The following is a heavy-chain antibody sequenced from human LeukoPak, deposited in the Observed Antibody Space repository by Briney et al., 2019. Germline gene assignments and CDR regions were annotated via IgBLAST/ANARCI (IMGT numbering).Heavy chain of an antibody. CDR3: ASAPTTGGLPYFDF. J-gene: IGHJ4*02. V-gene: IGHV3-15*01. CDR2: VWNTGTT. CDR1: GLTFKNAW. D-gene: IGHD1-1*01. Sequence: LGGSLRLSCAASGLTFKNAWMTWVRQAPGKGLEWVGRVWNTGTTDYAAPVTGRFAISRDDSKNTLYLQMTSLKVEDTAIYYCASAPTTGGLPYFDFWGRGTLVTVSS.